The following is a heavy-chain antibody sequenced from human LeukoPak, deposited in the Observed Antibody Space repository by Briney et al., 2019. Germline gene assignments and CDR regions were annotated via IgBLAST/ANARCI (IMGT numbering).Heavy chain of an antibody. D-gene: IGHD5-18*01. V-gene: IGHV3-48*03. CDR3: AAARVPEYFQH. CDR2: ISVSGSTI. J-gene: IGHJ1*01. CDR1: GFTFSTYE. Sequence: GGSLRLSCAASGFTFSTYELNWIRQAPGKGLEWVSHISVSGSTIFYADSVKGRFTISRDDAKNSLYLQMNSLRAEDTAVYYCAAARVPEYFQHWGQGTLVTVSS.